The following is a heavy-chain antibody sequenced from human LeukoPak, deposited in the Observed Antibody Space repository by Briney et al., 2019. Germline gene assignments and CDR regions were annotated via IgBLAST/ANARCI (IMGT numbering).Heavy chain of an antibody. Sequence: TLSLTCTVSGGSISSGGYYWSWIRQHPGKGLEWIGYIYYSGSTYYNPYLKSRVTISVDTSQNQFSLKLSSVTAADTAVYYCARVDMVRGVSDYYYMDVWGKGTTVTVSS. V-gene: IGHV4-31*03. J-gene: IGHJ6*03. CDR2: IYYSGST. CDR3: ARVDMVRGVSDYYYMDV. CDR1: GGSISSGGYY. D-gene: IGHD3-10*01.